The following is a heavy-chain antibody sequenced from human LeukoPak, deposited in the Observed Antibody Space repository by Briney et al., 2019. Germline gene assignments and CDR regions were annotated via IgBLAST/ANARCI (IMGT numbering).Heavy chain of an antibody. CDR3: ARDLGYGDYGY. CDR1: GYSFANFG. D-gene: IGHD4-17*01. Sequence: GASVKVSCKASGYSFANFGISWVRQAPGQGLEWMGWISAYNGHTKYAQNLQGRLTMTTDTSTSTAYMELRRLRSDDTAVYYCARDLGYGDYGYWGQGTLVTVSS. V-gene: IGHV1-18*01. CDR2: ISAYNGHT. J-gene: IGHJ4*02.